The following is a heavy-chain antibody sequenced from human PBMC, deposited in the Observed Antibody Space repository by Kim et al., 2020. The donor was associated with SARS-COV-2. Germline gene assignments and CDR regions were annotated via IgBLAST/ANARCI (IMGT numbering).Heavy chain of an antibody. CDR2: YT. CDR3: ARDLVGAFDI. J-gene: IGHJ3*02. D-gene: IGHD1-26*01. Sequence: YTNYADSVKGRFTISRDNAKNSLYLQMNSLRAEDTAVYYCARDLVGAFDIWGQGTMVTVSS. V-gene: IGHV3-11*05.